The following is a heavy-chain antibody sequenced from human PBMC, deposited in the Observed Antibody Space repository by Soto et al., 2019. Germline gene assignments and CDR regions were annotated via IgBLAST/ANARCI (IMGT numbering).Heavy chain of an antibody. D-gene: IGHD6-6*01. CDR2: IYWNDDK. CDR1: GISLSTSGVG. Sequence: QITVKGSGPTLVNPTQTLTLTCSLSGISLSTSGVGLGWIRQTPGKALEWLALIYWNDDKHYTPSLKSRLTITKDTSKNQAVLTMTNMDPVDTSTYYWARGLATLPVFAFDVWGQGTVVTVSS. V-gene: IGHV2-5*01. CDR3: ARGLATLPVFAFDV. J-gene: IGHJ3*01.